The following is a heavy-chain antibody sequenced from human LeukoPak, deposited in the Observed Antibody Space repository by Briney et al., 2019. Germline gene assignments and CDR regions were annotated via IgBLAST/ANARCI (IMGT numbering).Heavy chain of an antibody. J-gene: IGHJ4*02. CDR3: AKGNIPRNYYFDY. Sequence: GGSLRLSCAASGFAFSSNAMYWVRQAPGKGLEWVSGISGSGGGTYYADSVTGRFTISRDSSKNTLSLQMNSLRAEDTAIYYCAKGNIPRNYYFDYWGQGTLVTVSS. V-gene: IGHV3-23*01. CDR2: ISGSGGGT. CDR1: GFAFSSNA.